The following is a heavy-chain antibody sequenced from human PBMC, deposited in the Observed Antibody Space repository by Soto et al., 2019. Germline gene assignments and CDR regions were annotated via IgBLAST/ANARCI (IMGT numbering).Heavy chain of an antibody. Sequence: QVQLVQSGAEVKKPGASVKVSCKASGYTFTSYAMHWVRQAPGQRLEWMGWINAGNGNTKYSQKFQGRVTITRDTSASTAYMELSSLRSEDTAVYYCARDETPYYGSGCDFDYWGQGTLVTVSS. CDR2: INAGNGNT. CDR1: GYTFTSYA. V-gene: IGHV1-3*01. J-gene: IGHJ4*02. D-gene: IGHD3-10*01. CDR3: ARDETPYYGSGCDFDY.